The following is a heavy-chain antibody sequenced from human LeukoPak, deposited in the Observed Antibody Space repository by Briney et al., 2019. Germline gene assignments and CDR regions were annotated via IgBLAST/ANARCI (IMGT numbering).Heavy chain of an antibody. CDR3: ARKSSAVAGPFDY. D-gene: IGHD6-19*01. CDR1: GFTFSSYA. Sequence: GGSLRLSCAAPGFTFSSYAMNWVRQAPGKGLEWVSSISSTSSYIYYADSVKGRFTISRDNAKNSLYLQMNSLRAEDTAVYYCARKSSAVAGPFDYWGQGTLVTVSS. J-gene: IGHJ4*02. CDR2: ISSTSSYI. V-gene: IGHV3-21*01.